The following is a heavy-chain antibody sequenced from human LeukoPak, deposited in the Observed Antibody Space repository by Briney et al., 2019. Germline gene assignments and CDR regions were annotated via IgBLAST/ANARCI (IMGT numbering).Heavy chain of an antibody. CDR3: ARASGGYYYLIFDY. V-gene: IGHV4-39*01. Sequence: PSETLSLTCTVSGGSISSSSYYWGWIRQPPGKGLEWIGSIYYSGSTYYNPSLKSRVTISVDTSKNQFSLKLSSVTAADTAVYYCARASGGYYYLIFDYWGQGTLVTVSS. CDR2: IYYSGST. D-gene: IGHD3-22*01. CDR1: GGSISSSSYY. J-gene: IGHJ4*02.